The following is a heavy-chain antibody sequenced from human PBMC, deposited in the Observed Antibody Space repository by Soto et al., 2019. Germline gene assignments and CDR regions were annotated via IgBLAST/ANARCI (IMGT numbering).Heavy chain of an antibody. D-gene: IGHD3-3*01. CDR1: GITFSSHA. CDR2: TSGNSDTI. J-gene: IGHJ4*02. Sequence: EVQLLESGGSLVQPGGSLRLSCAASGITFSSHAMTWVRRAPGKGLGWISTTSGNSDTIFYADAVKGRFTISRDNFNNAQYPQIDSMRAEDTAVYYWAKSRFGGSIGCFDYWGQGTLVTVS. CDR3: AKSRFGGSIGCFDY. V-gene: IGHV3-23*01.